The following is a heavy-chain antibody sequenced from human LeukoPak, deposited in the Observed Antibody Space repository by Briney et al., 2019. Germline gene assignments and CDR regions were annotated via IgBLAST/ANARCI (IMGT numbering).Heavy chain of an antibody. J-gene: IGHJ4*02. CDR2: ITGSGDMT. Sequence: GGSLRLFCAASGFKFSTYGINWVRQDPGKGLEWLSHITGSGDMTHYANSVKGRFTISRDNAKSSLFLQMNSLRAEDTAVYYCARENVVGTGGFDYWGQGTLVTVSS. CDR3: ARENVVGTGGFDY. D-gene: IGHD2-21*01. CDR1: GFKFSTYG. V-gene: IGHV3-48*01.